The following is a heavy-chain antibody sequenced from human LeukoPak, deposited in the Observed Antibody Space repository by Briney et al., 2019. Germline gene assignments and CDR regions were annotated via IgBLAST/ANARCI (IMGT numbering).Heavy chain of an antibody. CDR3: ARGRDPLWY. J-gene: IGHJ4*02. CDR2: IYYSGST. Sequence: PSETLSLTCGVSGGSITSTNWWSWVRQPPGQGLEWIGYIYYSGSTNYNPSLKSRVTISVDTSKNQFSLKLSSVTAADTAVYYCARGRDPLWYWGQGTLVTVSS. V-gene: IGHV4-4*02. CDR1: GGSITSTNW. D-gene: IGHD2-21*02.